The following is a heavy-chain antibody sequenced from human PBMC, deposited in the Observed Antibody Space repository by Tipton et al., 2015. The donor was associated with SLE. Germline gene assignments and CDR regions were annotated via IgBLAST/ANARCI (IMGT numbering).Heavy chain of an antibody. CDR2: IDLGGAT. J-gene: IGHJ4*02. Sequence: TLSLTCAVYGESLRHYFWTWIRQPPGKGPQWIGAIDLGGATNYNPSLKSRVTISTDTAKNQFSLSLTSVTAADTAVYYCARVRRDSSSWGLDYWGQGTLITVSS. V-gene: IGHV4-34*01. CDR1: GESLRHYF. CDR3: ARVRRDSSSWGLDY. D-gene: IGHD6-13*01.